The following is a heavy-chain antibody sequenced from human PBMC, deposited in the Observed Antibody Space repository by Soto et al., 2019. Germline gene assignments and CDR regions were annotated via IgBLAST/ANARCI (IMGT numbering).Heavy chain of an antibody. D-gene: IGHD3-22*01. J-gene: IGHJ5*02. CDR2: IYYSGST. CDR3: ARGKSQTYYYDSSGYYVYDP. V-gene: IGHV4-31*03. Sequence: PSETLSLTCTVSGGSISSGGYYWSWIRQHPGKGLEWIGYIYYSGSTYYNPSLKSRVTISVDTSKNQFSLKLSSVTAADTAVYYCARGKSQTYYYDSSGYYVYDPWGQGTLVTVSS. CDR1: GGSISSGGYY.